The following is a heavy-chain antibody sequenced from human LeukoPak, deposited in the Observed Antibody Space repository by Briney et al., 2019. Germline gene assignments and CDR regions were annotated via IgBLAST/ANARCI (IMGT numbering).Heavy chain of an antibody. CDR1: GFAFSSSW. J-gene: IGHJ6*03. CDR3: ARRAPGYCITTSCPDTYYYYYYMDV. Sequence: GGSLRLSCAASGFAFSSSWMSWVRQAPGKGLEWVANIKQDGSETYYVDSLRGRFTVSRDNAKNSVYLQMNNLRAEDTAVYYCARRAPGYCITTSCPDTYYYYYYMDVWGKGTTVTVSS. CDR2: IKQDGSET. V-gene: IGHV3-7*01. D-gene: IGHD2-2*01.